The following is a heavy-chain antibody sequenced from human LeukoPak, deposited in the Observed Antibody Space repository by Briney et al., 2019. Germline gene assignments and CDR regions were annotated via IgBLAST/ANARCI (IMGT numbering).Heavy chain of an antibody. CDR2: INHNGNVN. CDR1: GFTSSSYG. CDR3: ARGGGLDV. J-gene: IGHJ6*02. V-gene: IGHV3-7*03. D-gene: IGHD3-16*01. Sequence: PGTSLRLSCAASGFTSSSYGMNWARQAPGKGLEWVASINHNGNVNYYVDSVKGRFTISRDNAKNSLYLQMSNLRAEDTAVYFCARGGGLDVWGQGATVTVSS.